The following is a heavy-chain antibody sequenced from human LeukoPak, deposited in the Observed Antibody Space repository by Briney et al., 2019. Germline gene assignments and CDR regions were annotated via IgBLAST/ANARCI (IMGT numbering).Heavy chain of an antibody. V-gene: IGHV4-38-2*01. J-gene: IGHJ3*01. CDR3: ARIGRDSSGYYPPKLDDFDV. Sequence: SETLSLTCAVSGCSISRGYHWGWIRLPPGKGLEWIGSIYHSGSIYYNPSIKSRVTISVDTSQNQFSLKLSSVTAADTAVYYCARIGRDSSGYYPPKLDDFDVWGQGTMVTVSS. CDR2: IYHSGSI. CDR1: GCSISRGYH. D-gene: IGHD3-22*01.